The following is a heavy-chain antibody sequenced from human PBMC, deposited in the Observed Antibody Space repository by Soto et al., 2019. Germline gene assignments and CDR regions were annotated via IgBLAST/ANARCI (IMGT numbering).Heavy chain of an antibody. V-gene: IGHV3-74*01. D-gene: IGHD1-1*01. CDR1: GFEFRANW. CDR2: LNHEGTYK. J-gene: IGHJ4*02. CDR3: ARGGLERFDC. Sequence: GGSLRLSGAASGFEFRANWMHWVRQAPGQGLVWVSRLNHEGTYKSYADSVKGRFTISRDNVKSELYLQMNNLRTEDTAVYYCARGGLERFDCFGQGTLVTFSS.